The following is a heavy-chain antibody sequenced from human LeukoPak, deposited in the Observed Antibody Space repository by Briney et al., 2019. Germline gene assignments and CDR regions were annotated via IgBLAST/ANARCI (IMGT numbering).Heavy chain of an antibody. CDR2: IYTSGSI. CDR3: ASTYYDSSGYYPFDY. CDR1: GGSISSGSYY. J-gene: IGHJ4*02. Sequence: SQTLSLTCTVSGGSISSGSYYWSWIRQPAGKGLEWIGRIYTSGSINYNPSLKGRVTISVDTSKNQFSLKLSSVTAADTAVYYCASTYYDSSGYYPFDYWGQGTLVTVSS. D-gene: IGHD3-22*01. V-gene: IGHV4-61*02.